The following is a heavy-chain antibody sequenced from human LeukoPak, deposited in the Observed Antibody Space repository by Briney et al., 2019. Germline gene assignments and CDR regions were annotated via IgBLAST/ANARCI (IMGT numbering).Heavy chain of an antibody. CDR1: GGSISSYY. D-gene: IGHD2-21*02. CDR3: ARSVTAILVDY. Sequence: SETLSLTCTVSGGSISSYYWSWIRQPPGKGLEWIGYIYYSGSTNYNPSLKSRVTISVDTSKNQFSLKLSSVTAADTAVYYCARSVTAILVDYWGQGTLVTVSS. J-gene: IGHJ4*02. V-gene: IGHV4-59*01. CDR2: IYYSGST.